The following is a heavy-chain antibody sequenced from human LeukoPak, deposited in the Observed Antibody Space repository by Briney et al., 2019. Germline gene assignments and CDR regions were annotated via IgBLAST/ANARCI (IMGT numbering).Heavy chain of an antibody. V-gene: IGHV4-61*02. Sequence: PSETLSLTCTVSGGSISSGSYYWSWIRQPAGKGLEWIGRIYTSGSTNYNPSLKSRVTISVDTSKNQFSLKLSSVTAADTAVYYCARVVGATPYWYFDLWGRGTLVTVSS. D-gene: IGHD1-26*01. CDR3: ARVVGATPYWYFDL. CDR1: GGSISSGSYY. J-gene: IGHJ2*01. CDR2: IYTSGST.